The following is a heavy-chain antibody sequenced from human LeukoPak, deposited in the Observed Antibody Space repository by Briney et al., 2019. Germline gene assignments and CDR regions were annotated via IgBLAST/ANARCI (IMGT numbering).Heavy chain of an antibody. V-gene: IGHV3-7*01. D-gene: IGHD3-10*01. J-gene: IGHJ4*02. CDR3: ARDFGEINPTDNNDY. Sequence: GGSLRLSCAASGFTFNDYAMHWVRQAPGKGLEWVANIKQDGSEKYYVDSVKGRFTISRDNAKNSPYLQMNSLRAEDTAVYYCARDFGEINPTDNNDYWGQGTLVTVSS. CDR2: IKQDGSEK. CDR1: GFTFNDYA.